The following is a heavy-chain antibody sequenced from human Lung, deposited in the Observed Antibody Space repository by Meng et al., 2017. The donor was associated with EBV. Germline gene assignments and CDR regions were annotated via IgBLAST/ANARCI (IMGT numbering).Heavy chain of an antibody. CDR3: ARALFDYYDSSGYYDY. CDR2: INHSGST. Sequence: PELSRPSPPPSPSCAGDGVSFSGYYWSWIRQHPGKGLEWIGEINHSGSTNYNPSLKSRVTISVDTSKNQFSLKLSSVTAADTAVYYCARALFDYYDSSGYYDYWGQGTLVTVSS. V-gene: IGHV4-34*01. CDR1: GVSFSGYY. J-gene: IGHJ4*02. D-gene: IGHD3-22*01.